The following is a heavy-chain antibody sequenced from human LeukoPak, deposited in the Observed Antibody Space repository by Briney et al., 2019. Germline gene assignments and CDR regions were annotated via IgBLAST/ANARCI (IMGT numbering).Heavy chain of an antibody. CDR1: GGTFSSYA. D-gene: IGHD4-23*01. J-gene: IGHJ1*01. Sequence: ASVKVSCKASGGTFSSYAISWVRQAPGQGLEWMGGIIPIFGTANYAQKFQSRVTITADESTSTAYMELSSLRSEDTAVYYCAGPPVVHAEYFQHWGQGTLVTVSS. V-gene: IGHV1-69*13. CDR3: AGPPVVHAEYFQH. CDR2: IIPIFGTA.